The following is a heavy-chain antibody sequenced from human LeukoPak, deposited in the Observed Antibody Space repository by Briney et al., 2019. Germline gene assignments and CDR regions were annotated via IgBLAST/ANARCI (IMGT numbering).Heavy chain of an antibody. D-gene: IGHD2-15*01. CDR1: GYDFTTNY. Sequence: ASVKVSCKASGYDFTTNYIHWVRQAPGQGLQWMGTINPSVGSTTYGRRFRGRVTMTRDTSTATVYMDLSSLTSEDTAIYYCAKGYCTGASCYVLDSWGQGTLVTVSS. V-gene: IGHV1-46*01. J-gene: IGHJ4*02. CDR2: INPSVGST. CDR3: AKGYCTGASCYVLDS.